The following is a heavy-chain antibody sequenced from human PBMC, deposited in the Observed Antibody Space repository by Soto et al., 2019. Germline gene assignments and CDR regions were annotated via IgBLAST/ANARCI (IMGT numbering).Heavy chain of an antibody. D-gene: IGHD6-13*01. CDR1: GGSISSGGYY. J-gene: IGHJ4*02. CDR2: IYYSGST. V-gene: IGHV4-31*03. CDR3: ASRHSSPYFDY. Sequence: SETLSLTCTVSGGSISSGGYYWTWIRQHPGKGLEWIGYIYYSGSTYYNPSLKSRVTISVDTSKNQFSLKLSSVTAADTAVYYCASRHSSPYFDYWGQGTLVTVSS.